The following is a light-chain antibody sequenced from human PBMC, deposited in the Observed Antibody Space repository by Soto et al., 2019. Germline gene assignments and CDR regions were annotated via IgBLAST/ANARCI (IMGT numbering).Light chain of an antibody. J-gene: IGKJ2*01. CDR2: ATS. Sequence: DIQMTQSPSSLSAAVGDRVTITCRASQGIGTYLNWYHQKPGKPPKLLIFATSSLQSGVPSRFSGSGSGPYFTVTISSLQPEDFATYYCQQSYCKPYTFGQGTKVEIK. CDR3: QQSYCKPYT. CDR1: QGIGTY. V-gene: IGKV1-39*01.